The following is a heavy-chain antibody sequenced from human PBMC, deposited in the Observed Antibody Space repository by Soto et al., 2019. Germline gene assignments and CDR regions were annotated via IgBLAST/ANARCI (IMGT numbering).Heavy chain of an antibody. CDR3: APSSGRHFGIIREGSNWFDN. CDR2: INPHGGST. CDR1: GDTFTSYY. D-gene: IGHD3-3*01. Sequence: GASVKVSCKAPGDTFTSYYLNWVRQAPGQGLEWMGVINPHGGSTKYAQKFQGRITMTRDTSRSTVYMELSSLRSDDTAIYYCAPSSGRHFGIIREGSNWFDNWGQGTLVTVSS. J-gene: IGHJ5*02. V-gene: IGHV1-46*01.